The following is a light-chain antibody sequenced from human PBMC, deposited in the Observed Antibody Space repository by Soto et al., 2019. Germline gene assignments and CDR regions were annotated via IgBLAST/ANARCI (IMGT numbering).Light chain of an antibody. CDR3: QQYDNWPPIT. CDR1: QSVSSS. CDR2: DAS. Sequence: EVVVTQSPDTLSLSPGETATLCCRASQSVSSSVAWYQHKPGQSPRLLIYDASTRATGIPARFSGSGSGTEFTLTISSLQSEDFAVYYCQQYDNWPPITFGQGTRLEIK. J-gene: IGKJ5*01. V-gene: IGKV3-15*01.